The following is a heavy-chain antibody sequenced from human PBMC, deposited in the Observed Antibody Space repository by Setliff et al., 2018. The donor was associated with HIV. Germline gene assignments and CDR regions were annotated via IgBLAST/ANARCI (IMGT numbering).Heavy chain of an antibody. V-gene: IGHV3-48*01. J-gene: IGHJ4*02. CDR1: GFTFNSYS. CDR3: ARVQRGIYYYDSSGYLQAYYFDY. Sequence: GGSLRLSCAASGFTFNSYSMNWVRQAPGKGLEWISYISSSSTTIYYAESVKGRFTISRDNTQNSLYLQMNSLRAEDTAVYYCARVQRGIYYYDSSGYLQAYYFDYWGQGTLVTVSS. CDR2: ISSSSTTI. D-gene: IGHD3-22*01.